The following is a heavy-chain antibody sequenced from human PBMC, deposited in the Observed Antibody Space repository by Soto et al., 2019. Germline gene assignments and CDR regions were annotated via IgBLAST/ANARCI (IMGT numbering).Heavy chain of an antibody. Sequence: SETLSLTCTVSGGSIRSYYWSWIRQPPGKRLEWIGYIYYSGSTNYNPSLKSRVTISVDTSKNQFSLKLSSVTAADTAVYYCARTPIGYCSGGTCSNWFDPWGQGTPVTVSS. J-gene: IGHJ5*02. D-gene: IGHD2-15*01. CDR2: IYYSGST. CDR1: GGSIRSYY. CDR3: ARTPIGYCSGGTCSNWFDP. V-gene: IGHV4-59*01.